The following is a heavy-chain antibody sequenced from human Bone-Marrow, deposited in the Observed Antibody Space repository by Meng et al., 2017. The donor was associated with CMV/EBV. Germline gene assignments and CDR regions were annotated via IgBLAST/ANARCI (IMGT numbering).Heavy chain of an antibody. V-gene: IGHV1-18*04. D-gene: IGHD2/OR15-2a*01. CDR2: ISAYNGNT. J-gene: IGHJ3*02. Sequence: ASVKVSCKASGYTFTGYYMHWVRQAPGQGLEWMGWISAYNGNTNYAQNLQDRVTMTTDTSTSTAYMELSSLRSEDTAVYYCARAFLANAFDIWGQGTMVTVSS. CDR3: ARAFLANAFDI. CDR1: GYTFTGYY.